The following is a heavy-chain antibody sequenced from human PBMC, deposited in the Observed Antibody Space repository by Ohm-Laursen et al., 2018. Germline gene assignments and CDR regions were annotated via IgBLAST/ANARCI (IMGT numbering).Heavy chain of an antibody. Sequence: SLRLSCAASGFTFSSYGMHWVRQAPGEGLEWVSPISSGSRYIHYADSVQGRFTLSRDDAKNSLYLQMNSLRAEDTALYYCARTTQYGEFIPWYFDLWGRGTLVTVSS. V-gene: IGHV3-21*01. J-gene: IGHJ2*01. CDR2: ISSGSRYI. CDR3: ARTTQYGEFIPWYFDL. D-gene: IGHD4-17*01. CDR1: GFTFSSYG.